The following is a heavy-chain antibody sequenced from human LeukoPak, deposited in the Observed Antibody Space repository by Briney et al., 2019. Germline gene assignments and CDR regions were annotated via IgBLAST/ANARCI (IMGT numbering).Heavy chain of an antibody. V-gene: IGHV3-7*01. J-gene: IGHJ3*02. Sequence: GGSLRLSCEASGFTLSTYWMSWVRQLPGKGLEWVANIKQNGSTKYYVDSVRGRFTISRDNAKNSLYLQMNSLRVEDTAMYYCAREGAHCSSTSCYGLRAFDIWGQETMVTVSS. D-gene: IGHD2-2*01. CDR2: IKQNGSTK. CDR3: AREGAHCSSTSCYGLRAFDI. CDR1: GFTLSTYW.